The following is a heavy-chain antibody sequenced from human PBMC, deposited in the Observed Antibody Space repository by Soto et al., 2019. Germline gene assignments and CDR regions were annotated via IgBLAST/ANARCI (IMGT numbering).Heavy chain of an antibody. D-gene: IGHD5-12*01. CDR1: GFTFSSYA. V-gene: IGHV3-23*01. J-gene: IGHJ4*02. CDR3: AKVRERWLQPIYYFDY. Sequence: GGSLRLSCAASGFTFSSYAMSWVRQAPGKGLEWVSAISGSGGSTYYADSVKGRFTISRDNSKNTLYLQMNSLRAEDTAVYYCAKVRERWLQPIYYFDYWGQGTLVTVSS. CDR2: ISGSGGST.